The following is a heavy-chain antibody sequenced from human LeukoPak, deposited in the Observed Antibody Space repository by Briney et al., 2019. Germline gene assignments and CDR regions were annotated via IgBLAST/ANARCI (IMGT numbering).Heavy chain of an antibody. D-gene: IGHD2-15*01. CDR3: ARGNGYCSGGSCYSTLGFDY. Sequence: SETLSLTCAVYGGSFSGYYWSWIRQPPGKGLEWIGEINHSGSTNYNPSLKSRVTISVDTSKNQFSLKLSSVTAADTAVYYCARGNGYCSGGSCYSTLGFDYWGQGTLVTVSS. CDR1: GGSFSGYY. V-gene: IGHV4-34*01. CDR2: INHSGST. J-gene: IGHJ4*02.